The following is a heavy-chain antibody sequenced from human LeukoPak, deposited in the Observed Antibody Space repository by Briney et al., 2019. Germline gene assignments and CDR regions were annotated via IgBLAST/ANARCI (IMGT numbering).Heavy chain of an antibody. J-gene: IGHJ4*02. CDR2: ISSSSSTI. V-gene: IGHV3-48*01. Sequence: GGSLRLSCAASGFTFSSYSMNWVRQAPGKGLEWVSYISSSSSTIYYADSVKGRFTISRDNAKNSLYLQMNSLRAEDTAVYYCANGSPSRNKRGYDGFDYWGQGTLVTVSS. CDR1: GFTFSSYS. D-gene: IGHD5-12*01. CDR3: ANGSPSRNKRGYDGFDY.